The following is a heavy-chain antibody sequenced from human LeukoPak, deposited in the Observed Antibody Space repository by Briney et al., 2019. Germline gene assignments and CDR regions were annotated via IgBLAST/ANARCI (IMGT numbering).Heavy chain of an antibody. D-gene: IGHD3-22*01. CDR3: ATDQYYDSSGLIY. V-gene: IGHV3-15*07. CDR2: IKSKTDGGTT. Sequence: SGGSLRLSCAASGFTFSNAWMNWVRQAPGKGLEWVGRIKSKTDGGTTDYAAPVKGRFTISRDDSKNTLYLQMNSLKTEDTAVYYCATDQYYDSSGLIYWGQGTLVTVSS. CDR1: GFTFSNAW. J-gene: IGHJ4*02.